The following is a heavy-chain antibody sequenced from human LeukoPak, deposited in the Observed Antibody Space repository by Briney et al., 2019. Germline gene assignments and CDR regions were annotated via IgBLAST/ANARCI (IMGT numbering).Heavy chain of an antibody. CDR3: AKVWGTVTKRYYFDY. Sequence: GGSLRLSCVASGFTFSSSAMHWVRQAPGKGLEWVTLISYDGSNKYYAESVKGRFTISRDNSKNTLYLQMNSLRAEDTAVYCCAKVWGTVTKRYYFDYWGQGTLVTVSS. CDR2: ISYDGSNK. V-gene: IGHV3-30-3*01. D-gene: IGHD4-17*01. CDR1: GFTFSSSA. J-gene: IGHJ4*02.